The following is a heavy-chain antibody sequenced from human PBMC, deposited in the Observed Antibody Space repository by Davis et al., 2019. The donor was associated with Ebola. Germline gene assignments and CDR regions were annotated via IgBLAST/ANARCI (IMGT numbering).Heavy chain of an antibody. CDR1: VITFSSYA. CDR2: ISSSSSTI. V-gene: IGHV3-48*01. D-gene: IGHD1-26*01. Sequence: GESLKISCTDSVITFSSYAMTWVRQAPGKGLEWVSYISSSSSTIYYADSVRGRFTISRDNSKNTLTLQMNTLRVEDTAVYYCAKWSGSNHYYLDYWGQGTVVSVSS. J-gene: IGHJ4*02. CDR3: AKWSGSNHYYLDY.